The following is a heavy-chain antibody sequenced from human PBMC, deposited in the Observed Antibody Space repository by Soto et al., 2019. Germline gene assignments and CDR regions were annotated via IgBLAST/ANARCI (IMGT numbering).Heavy chain of an antibody. CDR1: GFTFSNYA. D-gene: IGHD3-16*01. J-gene: IGHJ6*02. CDR2: ISSSGGSA. V-gene: IGHV3-23*01. Sequence: GGSLRLSCAASGFTFSNYAMAWVRQAPEKGLEWVSSISSSGGSAYYADSVRGRFTISRDNSKNTLFLEMNSLRAEDTALYYCAKDYASYYYGMDVRGQGTTVTVSS. CDR3: AKDYASYYYGMDV.